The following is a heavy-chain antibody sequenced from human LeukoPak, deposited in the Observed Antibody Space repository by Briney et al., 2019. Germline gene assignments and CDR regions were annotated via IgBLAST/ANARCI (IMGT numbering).Heavy chain of an antibody. Sequence: SPSETLSLTCTVSGVSISSSNSYWGWIRQPPGKGLEWIGSIYYSGNTYYNASLKSQVSISIDTSKNQFSLRLTSVTAADTGVYYCARHKGPQTVRGVLRNNWFDSWGQGILVTVSS. D-gene: IGHD3-10*01. J-gene: IGHJ5*01. V-gene: IGHV4-39*01. CDR2: IYYSGNT. CDR1: GVSISSSNSY. CDR3: ARHKGPQTVRGVLRNNWFDS.